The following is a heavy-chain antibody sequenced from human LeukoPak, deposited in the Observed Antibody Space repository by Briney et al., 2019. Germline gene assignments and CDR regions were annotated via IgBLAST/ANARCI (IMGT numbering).Heavy chain of an antibody. CDR2: IYYSGST. D-gene: IGHD5-12*01. J-gene: IGHJ4*02. CDR1: GGSISSSTYY. Sequence: PSETLSLTCAVSGGSISSSTYYWGWIRQPPGKGLEWIGSIYYSGSTYYNPSLKSRVTISVDTSKNQFSLKLSSVTAADTAVYYCARERRQYSGYSGHDYWGQGTLVTVSS. V-gene: IGHV4-39*07. CDR3: ARERRQYSGYSGHDY.